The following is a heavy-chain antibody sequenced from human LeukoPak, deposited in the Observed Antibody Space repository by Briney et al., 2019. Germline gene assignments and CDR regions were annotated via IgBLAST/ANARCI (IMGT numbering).Heavy chain of an antibody. CDR2: INPNSGGT. V-gene: IGHV1-2*02. CDR3: ARARYSSSYTSMDV. CDR1: GYTFTGYY. D-gene: IGHD6-13*01. Sequence: ASVKVSCKASGYTFTGYYMHWVRQAPGQGLEWMGWINPNSGGTNYAQKFQGRVTMTRDTSISTAYMELSRLRSDDTAVYYCARARYSSSYTSMDVWGQGTTVTVSS. J-gene: IGHJ6*02.